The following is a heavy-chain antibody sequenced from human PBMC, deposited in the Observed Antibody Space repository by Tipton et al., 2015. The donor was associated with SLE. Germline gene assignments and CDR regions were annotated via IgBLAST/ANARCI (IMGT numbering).Heavy chain of an antibody. CDR1: GYTFTDYY. D-gene: IGHD3-10*01. J-gene: IGHJ5*02. CDR2: INPGSGAT. Sequence: QSGAEVKKPGASVKVSCKTSGYTFTDYYMHWVRQAPGQGLEWMGRINPGSGATNYAQKFQGRVTMTRDTSITTAYVEVTSLRSDDTGVYYCVRDLAVIYGSGTATSPGWFNPWGQGTLVTVSS. CDR3: VRDLAVIYGSGTATSPGWFNP. V-gene: IGHV1-2*05.